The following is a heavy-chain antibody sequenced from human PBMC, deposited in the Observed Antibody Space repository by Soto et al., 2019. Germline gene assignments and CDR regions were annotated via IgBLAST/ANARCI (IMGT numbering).Heavy chain of an antibody. D-gene: IGHD3-10*02. Sequence: SETLSLTCAVYGGSFSGYYWSWIRQPPGKGLEWIGEINHSGSTNYNPSLKSRVTISVDTSKNQFSLKLSSVTAADTAVYYCARGPYYYVIWGQGTLVTVSS. CDR3: ARGPYYYVI. J-gene: IGHJ4*02. V-gene: IGHV4-34*01. CDR2: INHSGST. CDR1: GGSFSGYY.